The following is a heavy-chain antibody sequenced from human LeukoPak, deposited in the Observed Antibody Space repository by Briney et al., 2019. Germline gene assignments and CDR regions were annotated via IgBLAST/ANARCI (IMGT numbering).Heavy chain of an antibody. D-gene: IGHD3-3*01. Sequence: PGGSLRLSCAASGFTFSSYAMHWVRQAPGKGLEWVAVISYDGSNKYYADSVKGRFTISRDNSKNTLYLQMNSLRAEDTAVYYCARASGVGYYYYYMDVWGKGTTVTVSS. CDR1: GFTFSSYA. V-gene: IGHV3-30-3*01. CDR2: ISYDGSNK. CDR3: ARASGVGYYYYYMDV. J-gene: IGHJ6*03.